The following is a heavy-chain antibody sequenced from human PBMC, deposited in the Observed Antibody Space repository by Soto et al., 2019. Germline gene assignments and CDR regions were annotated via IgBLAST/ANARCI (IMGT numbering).Heavy chain of an antibody. J-gene: IGHJ5*02. CDR2: IHYSGTT. Sequence: SETLSLTCTVSGGSINNYYWSWIRQPPGKGLEWIGYIHYSGTTNYNPSLKSRVTMSVDTSKNQFSLKVNSVTAADTAVYYCTRDMFPEPAAPRGRFDPWGQGTLVTVS. D-gene: IGHD2-2*01. V-gene: IGHV4-59*01. CDR1: GGSINNYY. CDR3: TRDMFPEPAAPRGRFDP.